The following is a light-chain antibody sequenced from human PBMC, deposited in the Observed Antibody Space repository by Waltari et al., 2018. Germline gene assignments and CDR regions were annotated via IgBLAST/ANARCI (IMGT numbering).Light chain of an antibody. Sequence: IVLTQSPATLSLSPGERATLPCRASQGISSSYLAWYQRKPGQAPRLLIYGASSRATGIPDRFSGSGSGTDFTLTISRLEPEDFATYYCQQSYSTLPYTFGQGTKLEIK. CDR1: QGISSSY. CDR2: GAS. V-gene: IGKV3D-20*02. CDR3: QQSYSTLPYT. J-gene: IGKJ2*01.